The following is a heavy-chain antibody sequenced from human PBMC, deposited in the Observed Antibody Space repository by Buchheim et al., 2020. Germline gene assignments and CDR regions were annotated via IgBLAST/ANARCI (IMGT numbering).Heavy chain of an antibody. V-gene: IGHV3-33*01. CDR3: ARASLGVLPDDY. Sequence: QVQLVESGGGVVQPGRSLRLSCAASGFTFTNYGMHWVRQAPGKGLEWVAVIWFDGSKKYYAESVKGRFIISRDISKKTLYVQMNSLRAEDTAVYYCARASLGVLPDDYWGQGTL. D-gene: IGHD3-3*02. CDR1: GFTFTNYG. J-gene: IGHJ4*02. CDR2: IWFDGSKK.